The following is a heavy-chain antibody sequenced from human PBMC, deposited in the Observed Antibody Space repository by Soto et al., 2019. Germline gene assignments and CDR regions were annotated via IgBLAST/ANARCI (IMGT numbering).Heavy chain of an antibody. V-gene: IGHV4-31*03. D-gene: IGHD6-6*01. CDR1: GGSISSGGYY. Sequence: PSETLSLTCTVSGGSISSGGYYWSWIRQHPGKGLEWIGYIYYSGSTYYNPSLKSRVTISVDTSKNQFSLKLSSVTAADTAVYYCAGPSIAARLYYYGMDVWGQGTTVTVSS. J-gene: IGHJ6*02. CDR3: AGPSIAARLYYYGMDV. CDR2: IYYSGST.